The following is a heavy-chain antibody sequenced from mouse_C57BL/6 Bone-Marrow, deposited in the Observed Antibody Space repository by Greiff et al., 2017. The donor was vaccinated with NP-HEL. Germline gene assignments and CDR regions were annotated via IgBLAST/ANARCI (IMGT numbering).Heavy chain of an antibody. V-gene: IGHV1-55*01. J-gene: IGHJ2*01. CDR2: IYPGSGST. D-gene: IGHD1-1*01. CDR3: ANYYGSSFDY. CDR1: GYTFTSYW. Sequence: QVQLQQPGAELVKPGASVKMSCKASGYTFTSYWITWVKPRPGQGLEWIGDIYPGSGSTNYNEKFKRKATLTVDTSSSTAYMQLSSLTSEDSAVYYCANYYGSSFDYWGQGTTLTVSS.